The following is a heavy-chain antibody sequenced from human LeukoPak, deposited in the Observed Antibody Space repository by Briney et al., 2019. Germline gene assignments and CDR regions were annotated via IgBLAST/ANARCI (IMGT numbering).Heavy chain of an antibody. CDR3: TRYNNDHFDY. D-gene: IGHD1-14*01. CDR2: IAYDGSRA. Sequence: GGSLTLSCAGSGFTFGGYGMHWFRQTPGKGLEWVAVIAYDGSRAFYADSVKGRFTISRDNSKNTMSVQMDDLRAEDTAVYYCTRYNNDHFDYWGQGTLVTVSS. V-gene: IGHV3-33*01. J-gene: IGHJ4*02. CDR1: GFTFGGYG.